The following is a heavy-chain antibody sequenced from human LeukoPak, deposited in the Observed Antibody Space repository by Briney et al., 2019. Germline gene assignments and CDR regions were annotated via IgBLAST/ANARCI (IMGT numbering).Heavy chain of an antibody. V-gene: IGHV3-23*01. D-gene: IGHD6-13*01. J-gene: IGHJ4*02. CDR2: ISGSDDST. Sequence: GGSLRLSCAASGFTFSSYAMNWVRQAPGKGLEWVSGISGSDDSTYYAVSVKGRFTISRDIPRNTLYLQMNSLRAEDTAVYYCAKDSGHSSSWYYWGQGTLVTVSS. CDR3: AKDSGHSSSWYY. CDR1: GFTFSSYA.